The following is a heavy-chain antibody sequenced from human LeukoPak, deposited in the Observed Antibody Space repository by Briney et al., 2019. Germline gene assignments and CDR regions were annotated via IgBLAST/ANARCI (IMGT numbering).Heavy chain of an antibody. V-gene: IGHV1-8*03. CDR1: GYTFTSYD. Sequence: ASVKVSCKASGYTFTSYDINWVRQATGQGLEWMGWMNPNSGNTGYAQKFQGRVTITRNTSISTAYMELSSLRSEDTAVYYCARGEVCSSTSCYRPNWFDPWGQGTLVTVSS. J-gene: IGHJ5*02. CDR3: ARGEVCSSTSCYRPNWFDP. CDR2: MNPNSGNT. D-gene: IGHD2-2*01.